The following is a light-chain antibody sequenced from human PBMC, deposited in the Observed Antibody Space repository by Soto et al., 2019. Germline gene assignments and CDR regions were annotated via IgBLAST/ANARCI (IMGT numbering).Light chain of an antibody. CDR1: RSVSSN. V-gene: IGKV3-15*01. Sequence: EIVLTQSPGTLSLSPGERATLSCRASRSVSSNLAWYQQKPGQAPRLLIYGASTRATGIPARFSGSGSGTEFTLTISSLQSEDFAVYYCQQYNNRWTFGQGTKVDIK. CDR2: GAS. CDR3: QQYNNRWT. J-gene: IGKJ1*01.